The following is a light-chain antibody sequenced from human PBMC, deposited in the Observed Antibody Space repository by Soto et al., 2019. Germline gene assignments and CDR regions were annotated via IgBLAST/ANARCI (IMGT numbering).Light chain of an antibody. J-gene: IGLJ1*01. CDR2: ENN. CDR1: STNIGNNY. V-gene: IGLV1-51*02. Sequence: QSVLTQPPSVSASPGQKVTISCSGSSTNIGNNYVSWYYQFPGRAPKVVIYENNRRSSGIPDRFSGSKSGTSATLDITGLPTGDEADDYCGTWDASLSGYVFGGGTKLTVL. CDR3: GTWDASLSGYV.